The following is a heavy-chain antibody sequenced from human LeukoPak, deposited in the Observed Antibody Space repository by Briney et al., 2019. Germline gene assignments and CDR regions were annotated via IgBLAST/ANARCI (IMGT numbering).Heavy chain of an antibody. D-gene: IGHD3-16*01. V-gene: IGHV3-33*01. CDR2: IWYDGSNK. CDR3: ARSGGGDYNYAMDV. Sequence: GNSLRLSCAAAGFRFSSHGMHWVRQAPGKGLEWVAVIWYDGSNKHYVDSVKGRFTISRDNSKNTLDLQMNSLRAEDTAVHYCARSGGGDYNYAMDVWGQGTTVTISS. CDR1: GFRFSSHG. J-gene: IGHJ6*02.